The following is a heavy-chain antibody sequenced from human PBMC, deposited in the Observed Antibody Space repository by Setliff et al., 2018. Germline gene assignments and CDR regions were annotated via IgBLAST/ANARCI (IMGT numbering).Heavy chain of an antibody. Sequence: ASVKVSCKASGYTFSNYGVTWVRQAPGQGLEWMGWVTIYNGNTKYAQNLQGRLTLTTDISTSTAYMELGSLTTDDTAVYYCSRLVRYCTRTSCQRASGEDYWGQGTLVTVSS. J-gene: IGHJ4*02. CDR3: SRLVRYCTRTSCQRASGEDY. CDR2: VTIYNGNT. CDR1: GYTFSNYG. V-gene: IGHV1-18*01. D-gene: IGHD2-2*01.